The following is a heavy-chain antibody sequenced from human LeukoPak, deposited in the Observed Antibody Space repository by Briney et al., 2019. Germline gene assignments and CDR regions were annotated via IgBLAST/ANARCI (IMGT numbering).Heavy chain of an antibody. V-gene: IGHV3-21*06. Sequence: GGSLRLSCAASGFTFTSYSMNWVRQAPGKGLEWVSSISSSTYYIYYGDSVKGRFTVSRDNAKNTLSLQMNSLRAEDTAFYYCARGFWRFGHRFGYLGQGTLVTVSS. CDR2: ISSSTYYI. CDR3: ARGFWRFGHRFGY. J-gene: IGHJ4*02. CDR1: GFTFTSYS. D-gene: IGHD3-10*01.